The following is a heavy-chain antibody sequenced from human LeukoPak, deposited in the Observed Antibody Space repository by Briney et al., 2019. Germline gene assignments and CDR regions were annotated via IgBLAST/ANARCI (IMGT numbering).Heavy chain of an antibody. Sequence: GGSLRLSCAASGFTFDDYAMHWVRQAPGKGLEWVSGISWNSGSIAYADSVKGRFTISRDNAKNSLYLQMNSLRVEDTALYYCAKDLTGGYSYGRYFDYWGQGTLVTVSS. D-gene: IGHD5-18*01. J-gene: IGHJ4*02. CDR1: GFTFDDYA. V-gene: IGHV3-9*01. CDR2: ISWNSGSI. CDR3: AKDLTGGYSYGRYFDY.